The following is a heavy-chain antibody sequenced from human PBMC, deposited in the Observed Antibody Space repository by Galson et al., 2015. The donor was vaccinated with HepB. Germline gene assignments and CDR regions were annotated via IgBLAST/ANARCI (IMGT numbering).Heavy chain of an antibody. Sequence: SLRLSCAASGFTFSSYTMNWVRQAPGKGLEWLAVIWYDGSNKYYADSLKGRLTISRDNSKNTLYLQMNSLRAEDTAVYYCAREGMTAVTNFDYWGQGTLVTVSS. D-gene: IGHD4-17*01. CDR1: GFTFSSYT. CDR3: AREGMTAVTNFDY. CDR2: IWYDGSNK. J-gene: IGHJ4*02. V-gene: IGHV3-33*08.